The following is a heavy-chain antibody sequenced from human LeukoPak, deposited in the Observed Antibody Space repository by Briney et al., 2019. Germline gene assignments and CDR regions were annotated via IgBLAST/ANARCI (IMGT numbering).Heavy chain of an antibody. CDR1: GGSISSYY. J-gene: IGHJ4*02. CDR3: ARGPYGWYYFDY. CDR2: IYYSGST. V-gene: IGHV4-59*12. Sequence: SETLSLTCTVSGGSISSYYWRWIRQPPGKGLEWIGYIYYSGSTNYNPSLKSRLTLSLDTSKNQFSLKLSSVTAADTAIYYCARGPYGWYYFDYWGQGALVTVSS. D-gene: IGHD6-19*01.